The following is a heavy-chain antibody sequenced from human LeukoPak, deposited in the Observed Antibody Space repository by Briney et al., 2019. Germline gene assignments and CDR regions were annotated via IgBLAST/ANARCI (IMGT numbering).Heavy chain of an antibody. Sequence: PGGSLRLSCAASGFIFDDYGMSWVRQGPGKGLEWVSGINWNGGSTGYADSVKGRFTISRDNVKNSLYLQMNSLRAEDTAVYYCARHLSGVTGYTYGRGIDCWGQGTLVTVSS. CDR3: ARHLSGVTGYTYGRGIDC. V-gene: IGHV3-20*04. CDR2: INWNGGST. D-gene: IGHD5-18*01. J-gene: IGHJ4*02. CDR1: GFIFDDYG.